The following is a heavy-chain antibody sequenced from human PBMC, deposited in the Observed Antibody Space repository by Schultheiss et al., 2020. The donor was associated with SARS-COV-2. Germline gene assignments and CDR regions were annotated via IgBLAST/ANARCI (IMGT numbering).Heavy chain of an antibody. CDR3: ARYPITMMGSYYYYYMDV. Sequence: SETLSLTCTVSGGSISNGDHTWSWIRQPPGKGLEWLASMYYTGSTYYNPSLKSRVTISVDKSKNQFSLKLSSVTAADTAVYYCARYPITMMGSYYYYYMDVWGKGTTVTVSS. V-gene: IGHV4-39*07. CDR1: GGSISNGDHT. CDR2: MYYTGST. J-gene: IGHJ6*03. D-gene: IGHD3-22*01.